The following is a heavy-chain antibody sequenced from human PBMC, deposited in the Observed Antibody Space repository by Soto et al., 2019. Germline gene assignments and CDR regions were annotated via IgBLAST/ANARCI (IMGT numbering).Heavy chain of an antibody. V-gene: IGHV3-23*01. J-gene: IGHJ4*02. D-gene: IGHD2-21*02. CDR3: TTCLTAHFDY. CDR1: GFTFSSYT. CDR2: SSDRRTGNT. Sequence: GGSLRLSCAASGFTFSSYTLNWVRRAPGKGLEWVATSSDRRTGNTHYSDSVRGRFTLSRDYSRNIFFSQMDSLRADDTALYYCTTCLTAHFDYWGPGTQVTVSS.